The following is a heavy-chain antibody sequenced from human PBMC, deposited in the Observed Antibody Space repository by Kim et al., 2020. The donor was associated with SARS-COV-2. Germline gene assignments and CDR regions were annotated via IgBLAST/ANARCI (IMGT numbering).Heavy chain of an antibody. CDR1: GYTFTSYY. J-gene: IGHJ6*02. V-gene: IGHV1-46*01. Sequence: ASVKVSCKASGYTFTSYYMHWVRQAPGQGLEWMGIINPSGGSTSYAQKFQGRVTMTRDTSTSTVYMELSSLRSEDTAVYYCARGLGYGSGCPGRICYYGMDVWGQGTTVTVSS. CDR2: INPSGGST. D-gene: IGHD6-19*01. CDR3: ARGLGYGSGCPGRICYYGMDV.